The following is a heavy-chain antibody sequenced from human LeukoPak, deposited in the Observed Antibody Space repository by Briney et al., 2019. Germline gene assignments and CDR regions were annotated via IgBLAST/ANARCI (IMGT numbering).Heavy chain of an antibody. CDR1: GGSMSNYY. V-gene: IGHV4-4*07. J-gene: IGHJ4*02. CDR2: IYSSGFT. CDR3: ARVRAYDRGYFEY. Sequence: SETLSLTCSVSGGSMSNYYWNWIRQPAGKGLEWIGRIYSSGFTNYNPSLKSRVTISVDTSKSQFSLNLNSVTAADTATYYCARVRAYDRGYFEYWGQGTLLTVSS. D-gene: IGHD3-22*01.